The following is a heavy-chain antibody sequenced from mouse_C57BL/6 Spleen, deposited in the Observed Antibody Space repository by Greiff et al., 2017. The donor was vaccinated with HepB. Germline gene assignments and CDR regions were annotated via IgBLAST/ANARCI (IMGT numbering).Heavy chain of an antibody. J-gene: IGHJ3*01. CDR1: GYTFTSYW. CDR3: ARRTYYDYDGFAY. CDR2: IYPSDSET. D-gene: IGHD2-4*01. Sequence: VQLQQSGAELVRPGSSVKLSCKASGYTFTSYWMDWVKQRPGQGLEWIGNIYPSDSETHYNQKFKDKATLTVDKSSSTAYMQLSSLTSEDSAVYYCARRTYYDYDGFAYWGQGTLVTVSA. V-gene: IGHV1-61*01.